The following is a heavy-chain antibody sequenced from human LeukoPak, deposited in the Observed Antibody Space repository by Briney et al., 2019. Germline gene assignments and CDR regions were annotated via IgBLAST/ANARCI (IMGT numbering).Heavy chain of an antibody. Sequence: SETLSLTCTVSGGSISSFHWSWIRQPAGKGLEWIGRIYTSGSTNYNPSLKSRVTMSVDTSKNQFSLKLSSVTAADTAVYYCASEAYYYDSSGYYKYWGQGTLVTVSS. CDR1: GGSISSFH. CDR2: IYTSGST. CDR3: ASEAYYYDSSGYYKY. V-gene: IGHV4-4*07. D-gene: IGHD3-22*01. J-gene: IGHJ4*02.